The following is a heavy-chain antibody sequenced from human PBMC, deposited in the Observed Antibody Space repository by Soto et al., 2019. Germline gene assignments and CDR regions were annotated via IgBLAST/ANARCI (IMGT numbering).Heavy chain of an antibody. V-gene: IGHV3-30*18. CDR2: ISYDGSDK. CDR3: AKALGELSPESYDY. D-gene: IGHD3-16*02. CDR1: GFTFSSYA. Sequence: QVQLVESGGGVVQPGRSLRLSCAASGFTFSSYAMHWVRQAPGKGLEWVAVISYDGSDKYYADSVKGRFTISRDNAKTTLNRQMNSLRADDTAVYYCAKALGELSPESYDYWGQGTLITVSS. J-gene: IGHJ4*02.